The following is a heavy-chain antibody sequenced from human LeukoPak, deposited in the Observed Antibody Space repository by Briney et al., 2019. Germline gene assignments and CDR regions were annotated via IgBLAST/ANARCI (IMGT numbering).Heavy chain of an antibody. CDR3: ARTPTAIPY. Sequence: PSETLSLTCTVSGDSISSSNYFWGWVRQPPGKGLEWIGSIYYSGSTYYNPSLKSRVTISVDTSKKQLSLKLSSVTAADTAVYYCARTPTAIPYWGQGTLVTVSS. CDR2: IYYSGST. V-gene: IGHV4-39*01. D-gene: IGHD2-2*01. CDR1: GDSISSSNYF. J-gene: IGHJ4*02.